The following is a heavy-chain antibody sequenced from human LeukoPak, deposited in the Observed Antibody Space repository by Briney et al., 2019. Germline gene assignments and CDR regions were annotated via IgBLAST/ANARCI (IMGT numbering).Heavy chain of an antibody. CDR3: AKEGSPYYDFWSGSGRDAFDI. CDR1: GFTFSSYG. D-gene: IGHD3-3*01. CDR2: ISYDGSNK. Sequence: GGSLRLSCAASGFTFSSYGMHWVRQAPGKGLEWVAVISYDGSNKYYADSVKGRFTISRDNSKNTLYLQMNSLRAEDTAVYYCAKEGSPYYDFWSGSGRDAFDIWGQGTMVTVSS. J-gene: IGHJ3*02. V-gene: IGHV3-30*18.